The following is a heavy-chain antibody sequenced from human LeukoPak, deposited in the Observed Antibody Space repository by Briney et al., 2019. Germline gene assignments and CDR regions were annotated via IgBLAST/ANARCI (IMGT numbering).Heavy chain of an antibody. CDR2: IIPILGIA. Sequence: ASVKVSCKASGGTFSSYAISWVRQAPGQGLEWMGRIIPILGIANYAQKFQGRVTTTADKSTSTAYMELSSLRSEDTAVYYCARENAWEAFDIWGQGTMVTVSS. J-gene: IGHJ3*02. V-gene: IGHV1-69*04. CDR3: ARENAWEAFDI. D-gene: IGHD1-26*01. CDR1: GGTFSSYA.